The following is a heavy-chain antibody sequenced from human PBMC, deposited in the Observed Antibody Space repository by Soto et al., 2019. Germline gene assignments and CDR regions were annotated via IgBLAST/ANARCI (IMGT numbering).Heavy chain of an antibody. J-gene: IGHJ4*02. CDR3: ARRYGGNFDY. Sequence: ETLSLTCTVSGGSISSYYWSWFRQPPGKGLEWIGYIYYSGSTNYNPSLKSRVTISVDTSKNQFSLKLSSVTAADTAVYYCARRYGGNFDYWGQGTLVTVSS. CDR1: GGSISSYY. V-gene: IGHV4-59*01. D-gene: IGHD1-26*01. CDR2: IYYSGST.